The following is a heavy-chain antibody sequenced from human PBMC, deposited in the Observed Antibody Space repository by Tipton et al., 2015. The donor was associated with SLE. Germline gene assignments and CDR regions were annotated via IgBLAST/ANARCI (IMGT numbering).Heavy chain of an antibody. V-gene: IGHV4-39*07. CDR2: INHSGST. Sequence: LRLSCTVSGGSVSSGSYYWSWIRQPPGKGLEWIGEINHSGSTNYNPSLKSRVTISVDTSKNQFSLKLSSVTAADTAVYYCARVLYDEVDFDYWGQGTLVTVSS. J-gene: IGHJ4*02. CDR3: ARVLYDEVDFDY. CDR1: GGSVSSGSYY. D-gene: IGHD3-3*01.